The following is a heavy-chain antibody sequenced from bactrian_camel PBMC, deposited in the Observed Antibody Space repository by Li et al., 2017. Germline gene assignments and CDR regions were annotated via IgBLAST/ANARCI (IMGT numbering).Heavy chain of an antibody. Sequence: QLVESGGGSAQAGGSLRLSCAASSSPYSSNCLGWFRQAPGKEREGVASLDAGGTAKYAESVKGRFTISKDNAMNTLYLQMDSLKPEDTSVYYCATGGSWPLARGAVNYWGQGTQVTVS. CDR1: SSPYSSNC. D-gene: IGHD6*01. J-gene: IGHJ4*01. CDR3: ATGGSWPLARGAVNY. CDR2: LDAGGTA. V-gene: IGHV3S53*01.